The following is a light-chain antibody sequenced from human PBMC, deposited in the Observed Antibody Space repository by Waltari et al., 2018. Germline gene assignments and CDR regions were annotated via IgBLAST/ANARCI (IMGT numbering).Light chain of an antibody. V-gene: IGLV1-44*01. CDR3: AVWDNSLNGVV. CDR1: SSHIVTNP. Sequence: QSVLTQPPSASGTPGQRVPISCSGSSSHIVTNPVHWYQQLPGTAPSLFSYGDNRRPSGVPDRFSGSKSGTSASLAISGLQSEDEVDFYCAVWDNSLNGVVFGGGTKLTVL. J-gene: IGLJ2*01. CDR2: GDN.